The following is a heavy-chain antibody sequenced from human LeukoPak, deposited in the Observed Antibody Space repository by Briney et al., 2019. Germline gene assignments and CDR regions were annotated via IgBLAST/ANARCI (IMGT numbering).Heavy chain of an antibody. CDR3: AKDWSCSD. CDR1: GFTFSTYA. Sequence: RGSLRLSCAASGFTFSTYAMTWVRQAPGKGLEWVSAIDDKGGTTYAGSVKGRFTVSRDNSKNMLYLQMNSLRVEDTAIYYCAKDWSCSDRGQGTLVTVSS. V-gene: IGHV3-23*01. D-gene: IGHD2-15*01. J-gene: IGHJ4*02. CDR2: IDDKGGTT.